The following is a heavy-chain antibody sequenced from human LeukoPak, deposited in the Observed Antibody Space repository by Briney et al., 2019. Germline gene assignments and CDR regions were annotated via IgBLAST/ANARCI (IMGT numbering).Heavy chain of an antibody. CDR2: IYYSGST. D-gene: IGHD3-10*01. J-gene: IGHJ3*02. V-gene: IGHV4-59*08. CDR3: ARREGTMGRAFDI. CDR1: GGSISSYY. Sequence: SETLSLTCTVSGGSISSYYWSWIRQPPGEGLEWIGYIYYSGSTNYNPSLKSRVTISVDTSKNQFSLKLSSVTAADTAVYYCARREGTMGRAFDIWGQGTMVTVSS.